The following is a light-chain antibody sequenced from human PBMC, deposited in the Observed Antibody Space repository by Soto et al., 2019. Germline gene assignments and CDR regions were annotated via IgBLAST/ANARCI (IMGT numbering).Light chain of an antibody. CDR2: DAS. J-gene: IGKJ4*01. V-gene: IGKV1-33*01. Sequence: IQMTQSPSSLSASVGDRVTITCQATQDIRKYLNWYQQKPGKAPKLLIYDASSLETGVPSRFSGSGSGTDFTLTISSLQAEDVALYYCQQYYNTITFGGGTKVEIK. CDR3: QQYYNTIT. CDR1: QDIRKY.